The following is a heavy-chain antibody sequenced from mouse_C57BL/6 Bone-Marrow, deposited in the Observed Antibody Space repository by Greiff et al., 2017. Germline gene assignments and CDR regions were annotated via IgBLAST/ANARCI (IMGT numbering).Heavy chain of an antibody. CDR3: ARKAPYDGYPYWYFDV. CDR2: ISSGSSTI. Sequence: EVMLVESGGGLVKPGGSLKLSCAASGFTFSDYGMHWVRQAPEKGLEWVAYISSGSSTIYYADTVKGRFTISRDNAKNTLFLQMTSLRSEDTAMYYCARKAPYDGYPYWYFDVWGTGTTVTVSS. D-gene: IGHD2-3*01. CDR1: GFTFSDYG. J-gene: IGHJ1*03. V-gene: IGHV5-17*01.